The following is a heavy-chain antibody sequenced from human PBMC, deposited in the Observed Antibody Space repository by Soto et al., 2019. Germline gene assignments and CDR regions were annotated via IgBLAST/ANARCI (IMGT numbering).Heavy chain of an antibody. CDR1: GYTFTRSG. CDR3: AKGRGGFGELFSNYYYGMDV. Sequence: GASVKVSCRASGYTFTRSGISWVRQAPGQGLEWLGWINPDNGNTNYAQHLQGRVSLTTDTSTSTAYMELSSLRAEDTAVYYCAKGRGGFGELFSNYYYGMDVWGQGTTVTGSS. J-gene: IGHJ6*02. CDR2: INPDNGNT. V-gene: IGHV1-18*01. D-gene: IGHD3-10*01.